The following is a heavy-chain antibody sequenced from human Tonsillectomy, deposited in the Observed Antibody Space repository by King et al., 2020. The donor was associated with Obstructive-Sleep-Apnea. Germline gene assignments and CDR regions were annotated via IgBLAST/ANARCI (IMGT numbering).Heavy chain of an antibody. V-gene: IGHV5-51*01. CDR2: IYPGDSDT. J-gene: IGHJ4*02. CDR1: GYSFTNYW. CDR3: TTRGITSGHWDY. Sequence: QLVQSGAEVKKPGESLKISCTASGYSFTNYWIGWVRHMPGKGLEWMGIIYPGDSDTRYSPSFQGQVTISADKSMNTAYLQWSRLQASDTAMYYCTTRGITSGHWDYWGQGTLVTVSS. D-gene: IGHD3-10*01.